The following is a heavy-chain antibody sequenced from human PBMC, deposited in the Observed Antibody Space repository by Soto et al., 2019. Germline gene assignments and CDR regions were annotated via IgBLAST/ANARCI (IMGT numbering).Heavy chain of an antibody. Sequence: GGSLRLSCAASGFTFSSYAMHWVRQAPGKGLEWVAVISYDGSNKYYADSVKGRFTISRDNSKNTLYLQMNSLRAEDTAVYYCAREGYYSSTSCRGGWFDPWGQGTLVTVSS. V-gene: IGHV3-30-3*01. CDR2: ISYDGSNK. CDR1: GFTFSSYA. J-gene: IGHJ5*02. D-gene: IGHD2-2*01. CDR3: AREGYYSSTSCRGGWFDP.